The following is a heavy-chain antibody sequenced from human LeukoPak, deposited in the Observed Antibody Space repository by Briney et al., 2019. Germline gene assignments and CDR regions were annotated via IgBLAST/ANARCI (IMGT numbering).Heavy chain of an antibody. V-gene: IGHV3-21*01. D-gene: IGHD3-22*01. CDR3: ARDYKRDSSGYYGYYFDY. CDR2: ISSSSSYI. CDR1: GFTFSSYS. J-gene: IGHJ4*02. Sequence: GGSLRLSCAASGFTFSSYSMTWVRQAPGKGLEWVSSISSSSSYIYYADSVKGRFTISRDNAKNSLYLQMNSLRAEDTAVYYCARDYKRDSSGYYGYYFDYWGQGTLVTVSS.